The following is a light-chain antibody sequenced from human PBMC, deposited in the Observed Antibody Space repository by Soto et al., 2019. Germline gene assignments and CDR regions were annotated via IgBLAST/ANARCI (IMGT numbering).Light chain of an antibody. J-gene: IGKJ1*01. CDR3: QPYNSPWT. V-gene: IGKV1-5*03. Sequence: DIQMTQSPSTLSAFVGDRVTITCRASQNIRTWLAWYQQKPGKAPKLLISQASNLESGVPSRFSGSGYGTEFPLTISSLLPDDFATYYCQPYNSPWTFGQGTKVEI. CDR2: QAS. CDR1: QNIRTW.